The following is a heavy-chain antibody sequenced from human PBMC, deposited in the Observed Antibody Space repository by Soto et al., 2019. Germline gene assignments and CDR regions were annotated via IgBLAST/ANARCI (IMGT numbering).Heavy chain of an antibody. D-gene: IGHD2-15*01. CDR2: IYYSGSI. Sequence: PSETLSLTCTVSGGSISSGGYYWSWIRQHPGRGLEWIGYIYYSGSIYYNPSLKSRVTISVDTSKNQFSLDLSSVTAADTAVYYCARVGYCSGGSCYGYYYYYGMDVWGQGTTGTVS. J-gene: IGHJ6*02. V-gene: IGHV4-31*03. CDR1: GGSISSGGYY. CDR3: ARVGYCSGGSCYGYYYYYGMDV.